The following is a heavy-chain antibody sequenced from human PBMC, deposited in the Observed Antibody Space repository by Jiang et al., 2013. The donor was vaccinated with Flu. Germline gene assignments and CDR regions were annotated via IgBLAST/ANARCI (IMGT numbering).Heavy chain of an antibody. D-gene: IGHD3-10*01. CDR1: GYTFTGYY. J-gene: IGHJ6*02. Sequence: SGAEVKKPGASVKVSCKASGYTFTGYYMHWVRQAPGQGLEWMGWINPNSGGTNYAQKFQGWVTMTRDTSISTAYMELSRLRSDDTAVYYCARDVVVRDQLWFGEPTDYYYGMDVWGQGTTVTVSS. CDR3: ARDVVVRDQLWFGEPTDYYYGMDV. V-gene: IGHV1-2*04. CDR2: INPNSGGT.